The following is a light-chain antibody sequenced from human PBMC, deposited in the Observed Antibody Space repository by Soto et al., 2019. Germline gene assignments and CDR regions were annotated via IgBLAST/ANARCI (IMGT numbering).Light chain of an antibody. Sequence: DIQITHSPSTIFPSXGACVTITXXASQSISSWLAWYQQKPGKAPKLLIYKASSLESGVPSRFSGSGSGTEFTLTISSLQPDDFATYYCQQYNSYSRTFGQGTKVDIK. CDR1: QSISSW. J-gene: IGKJ1*01. CDR2: KAS. V-gene: IGKV1-5*03. CDR3: QQYNSYSRT.